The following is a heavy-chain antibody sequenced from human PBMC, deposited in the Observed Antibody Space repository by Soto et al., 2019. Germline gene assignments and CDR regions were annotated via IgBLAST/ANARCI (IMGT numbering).Heavy chain of an antibody. CDR2: ISGSGATT. V-gene: IGHV3-23*01. Sequence: GGSLSLSCAASGFTFSSHAMTWVRQAPGKGLEGVSGISGSGATTSYADSVKGRFTVSRDNSKNTLYLQMNSLRVEDTAVYYCAKLPYFDWSSYNWFEYWGQGT. CDR1: GFTFSSHA. CDR3: AKLPYFDWSSYNWFEY. D-gene: IGHD3-9*01. J-gene: IGHJ5*01.